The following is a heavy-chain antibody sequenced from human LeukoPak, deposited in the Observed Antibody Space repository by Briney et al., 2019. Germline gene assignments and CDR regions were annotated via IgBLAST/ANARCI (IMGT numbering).Heavy chain of an antibody. CDR2: IYYSGST. D-gene: IGHD2-2*01. J-gene: IGHJ5*02. Sequence: PSETLSLTCTVSGGSVSSGSYYWSWIRQPPGKGLEWIGYIYYSGSTNYNPSLKSRVTISVDTSKNQFSLKLSSVTAADTAVYYCASCAAAAAIELVNWFDPWGQGTLVTVSS. CDR1: GGSVSSGSYY. V-gene: IGHV4-61*01. CDR3: ASCAAAAAIELVNWFDP.